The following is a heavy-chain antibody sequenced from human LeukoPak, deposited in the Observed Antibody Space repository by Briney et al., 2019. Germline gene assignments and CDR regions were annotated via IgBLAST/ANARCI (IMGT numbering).Heavy chain of an antibody. CDR2: IYYSGST. CDR1: GGSISSGGYY. D-gene: IGHD3-3*01. J-gene: IGHJ4*02. V-gene: IGHV4-31*03. Sequence: SQTLSLTCTVSGGSISSGGYYWSWIRQHPGKGLEWIGYIYYSGSTYYNPSLKSRVTISVDTSKNQSSLKLSSVTAADTAVYYCARRAIYYDFWSGYSTSYYFDYWGQGTLVTVSS. CDR3: ARRAIYYDFWSGYSTSYYFDY.